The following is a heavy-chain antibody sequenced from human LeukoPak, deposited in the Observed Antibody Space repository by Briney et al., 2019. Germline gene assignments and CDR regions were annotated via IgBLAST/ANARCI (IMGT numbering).Heavy chain of an antibody. Sequence: ASVKGSCKASGYTFTGYYMHWVRQAPGQGLEWMGWINPNSGGTNYAQKFQGRVTMTRDTSISTAYMELSRLRSDDTALYYCAREWVVLAAAIFYWGQGTLVTVSS. CDR2: INPNSGGT. V-gene: IGHV1-2*02. CDR1: GYTFTGYY. D-gene: IGHD2-15*01. CDR3: AREWVVLAAAIFY. J-gene: IGHJ4*02.